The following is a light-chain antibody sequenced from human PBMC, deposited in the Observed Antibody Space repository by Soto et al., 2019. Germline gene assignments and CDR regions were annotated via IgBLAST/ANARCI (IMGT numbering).Light chain of an antibody. CDR3: ASYTPSSTYA. Sequence: QSVLTQPASVSGSPGQSIAISCTGTSSDVGGYSYVSWYQQQPGKAPKLVISDVSNRPSGVSDRFSGSKSGNTASLTISGLQTEDEADYYCASYTPSSTYASGPGTKFTVL. V-gene: IGLV2-14*01. CDR2: DVS. CDR1: SSDVGGYSY. J-gene: IGLJ1*01.